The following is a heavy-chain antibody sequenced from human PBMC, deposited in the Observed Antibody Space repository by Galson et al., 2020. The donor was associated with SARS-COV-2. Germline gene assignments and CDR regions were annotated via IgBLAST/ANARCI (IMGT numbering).Heavy chain of an antibody. CDR2: FDPEDGET. D-gene: IGHD2-15*01. CDR3: ATTPPYCSGGSCYWGWFDP. Sequence: ASVKVSCKVSGYTLTELSMHWVRQAPGKGLEWMGGFDPEDGETIYAQKFQGRVTMTEDTSTDTAYMELSSLRSEDTAVYYCATTPPYCSGGSCYWGWFDPWGQGTLVTVSS. V-gene: IGHV1-24*01. J-gene: IGHJ5*02. CDR1: GYTLTELS.